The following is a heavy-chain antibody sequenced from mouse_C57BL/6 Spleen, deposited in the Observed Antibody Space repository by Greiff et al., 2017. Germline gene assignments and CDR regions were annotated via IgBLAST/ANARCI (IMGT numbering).Heavy chain of an antibody. CDR2: ISYDGSN. CDR1: GYSITSGYY. Sequence: VQLKESGPGLVKPSQSLSLTCSVTGYSITSGYYWNWIRQFPGNKLEWMGYISYDGSNNYNPSLKNRISITRDTSKNQFFLKLNSVTTEDTATYYCARQNWYFDVWGTGTTVTVSS. J-gene: IGHJ1*03. CDR3: ARQNWYFDV. V-gene: IGHV3-6*01.